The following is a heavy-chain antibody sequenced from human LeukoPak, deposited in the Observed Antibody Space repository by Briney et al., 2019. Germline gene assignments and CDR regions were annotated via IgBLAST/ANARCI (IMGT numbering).Heavy chain of an antibody. J-gene: IGHJ4*02. Sequence: SETLSLTCAVYGGSFSGYYWSWIRQPPGKGLEWIGEINHSGSTNYNPSLKSRATISVDTSKNQFSLKLSSVTAADTAVYYCAGAVVVAATPFFDYWGQGTLVTVSS. CDR3: AGAVVVAATPFFDY. CDR2: INHSGST. CDR1: GGSFSGYY. D-gene: IGHD2-15*01. V-gene: IGHV4-34*01.